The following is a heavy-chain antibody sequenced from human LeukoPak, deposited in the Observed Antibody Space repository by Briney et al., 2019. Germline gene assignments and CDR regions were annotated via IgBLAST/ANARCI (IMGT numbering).Heavy chain of an antibody. Sequence: PGGSLRLSCAASGFTFSDYYMSWIRQAPGKGLEWVSYISSSGSTIYYADSVKGRFTISRDNAKNSLYLQTNSLRAEDTAVYYCARDYYYDSSGYYGYWGQGTLVTVSS. CDR1: GFTFSDYY. CDR3: ARDYYYDSSGYYGY. D-gene: IGHD3-22*01. V-gene: IGHV3-11*01. J-gene: IGHJ4*02. CDR2: ISSSGSTI.